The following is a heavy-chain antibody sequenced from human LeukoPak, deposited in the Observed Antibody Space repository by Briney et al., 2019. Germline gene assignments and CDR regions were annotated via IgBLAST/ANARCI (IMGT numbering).Heavy chain of an antibody. J-gene: IGHJ6*03. Sequence: SETLSLTCTVSGGSTSSGSYYWTWIRQPAGKGLEWIGRIYSSGSTNYNPSLKSRVTISVDTSKNQFSLKLSSVTAADTAVYYCARFFHGTKKYYDFWSGRGYYYYYMDVWGKGTTVTVSS. V-gene: IGHV4-61*02. CDR1: GGSTSSGSYY. CDR3: ARFFHGTKKYYDFWSGRGYYYYYMDV. CDR2: IYSSGST. D-gene: IGHD3-3*01.